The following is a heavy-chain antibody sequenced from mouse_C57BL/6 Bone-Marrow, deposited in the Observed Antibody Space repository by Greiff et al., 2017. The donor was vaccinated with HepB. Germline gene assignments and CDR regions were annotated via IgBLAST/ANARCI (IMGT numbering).Heavy chain of an antibody. J-gene: IGHJ3*01. V-gene: IGHV14-3*01. Sequence: EVKLVESVAELVRPGASVKLSCTASGFNIKNTYMHWVKQRPEQGLEWIGRIDPANGNTKYAPKFQGKATITADTSSNTAYLQLSSLTSEDTAIYYCVRSLLPGLGSLFAYWGQGTLVTVSA. D-gene: IGHD1-1*01. CDR3: VRSLLPGLGSLFAY. CDR1: GFNIKNTY. CDR2: IDPANGNT.